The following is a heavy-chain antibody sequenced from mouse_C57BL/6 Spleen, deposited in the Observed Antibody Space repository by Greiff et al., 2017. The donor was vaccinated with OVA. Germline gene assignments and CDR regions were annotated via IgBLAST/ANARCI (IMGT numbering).Heavy chain of an antibody. CDR2: IHPNSGST. CDR1: GYTFTSYW. D-gene: IGHD1-1*01. CDR3: ASFITTVVATPYFDY. V-gene: IGHV1-64*01. Sequence: QVQLQQPGAELVKPGASVKLSCKASGYTFTSYWMHWVKQRPGQGLEWIGMIHPNSGSTNYNEKFKSKATLTVDKSSSTAYMQLSSLTSEDSAVYYCASFITTVVATPYFDYWGQGTTLTVSS. J-gene: IGHJ2*01.